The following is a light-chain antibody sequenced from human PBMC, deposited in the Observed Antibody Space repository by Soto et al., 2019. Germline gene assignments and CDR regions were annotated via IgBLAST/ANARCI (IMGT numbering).Light chain of an antibody. Sequence: VMTQSPATLSLSPGERVTLSFMASQSVGGDVAWYQQKPGQAPRLLIFGASTRATAVPARFSGSGSATEFTFTISSLQSEDFAVYYCQHRMNWPLTFGQGTRLEIK. CDR3: QHRMNWPLT. CDR2: GAS. J-gene: IGKJ5*01. CDR1: QSVGGD. V-gene: IGKV3-15*01.